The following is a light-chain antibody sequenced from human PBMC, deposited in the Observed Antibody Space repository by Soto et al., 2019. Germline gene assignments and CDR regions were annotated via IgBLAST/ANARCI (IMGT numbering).Light chain of an antibody. J-gene: IGLJ3*02. CDR3: SSYTTSTSLV. CDR2: EVS. Sequence: QSALTQPASVSGSPGQSITISCTGTSGDIGGYNYVSWYQQHPGKAPKVMIYEVSNRPSGVSNRFSGSKSDNTASLTISGLQAEDEADYYCSSYTTSTSLVFGGGTKLTVL. CDR1: SGDIGGYNY. V-gene: IGLV2-14*01.